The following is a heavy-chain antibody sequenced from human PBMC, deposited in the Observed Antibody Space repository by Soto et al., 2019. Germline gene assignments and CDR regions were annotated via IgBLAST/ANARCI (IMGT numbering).Heavy chain of an antibody. J-gene: IGHJ4*02. D-gene: IGHD1-26*01. CDR3: AKVHSHSNFPDY. CDR1: GFTFNNYA. CDR2: VSGSGEST. V-gene: IGHV3-23*01. Sequence: GGSLRLSCAASGFTFNNYAMRWVRQAPGKGLEWVSGVSGSGESTSYAESVKGRFTISRDNSKNTLYLQMNSLRAEDTAVYYFAKVHSHSNFPDYWGQGTLVNVAS.